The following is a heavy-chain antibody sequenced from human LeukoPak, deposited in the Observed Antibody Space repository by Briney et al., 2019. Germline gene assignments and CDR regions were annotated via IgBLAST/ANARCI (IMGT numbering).Heavy chain of an antibody. J-gene: IGHJ4*02. CDR1: GFTFSSYS. V-gene: IGHV3-21*01. Sequence: GGSLRLPRAASGFTFSSYSMNWVRQAPGKGLEWVSSISSSSSYIYYADSVKGRFTISRDNAKNSLYLQMNSLRAEDTAVYYCARDLIWDYYDSSGYYLDYWGQGTLVTVSS. CDR2: ISSSSSYI. CDR3: ARDLIWDYYDSSGYYLDY. D-gene: IGHD3-22*01.